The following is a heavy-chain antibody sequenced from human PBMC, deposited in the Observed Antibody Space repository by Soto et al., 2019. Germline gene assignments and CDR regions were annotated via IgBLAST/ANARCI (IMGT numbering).Heavy chain of an antibody. CDR3: AKAGGTIFGVVPFPNWFDP. J-gene: IGHJ5*02. Sequence: GGSLRLSCAASGFTFSSYAMRWVRQAPGKGLEWVSAISGSGGSTYYADSVKGRFTISRDNSKNTLYLQMNSLRAEDTAVYYCAKAGGTIFGVVPFPNWFDPWGQGTLVTVSS. V-gene: IGHV3-23*01. CDR1: GFTFSSYA. D-gene: IGHD3-3*01. CDR2: ISGSGGST.